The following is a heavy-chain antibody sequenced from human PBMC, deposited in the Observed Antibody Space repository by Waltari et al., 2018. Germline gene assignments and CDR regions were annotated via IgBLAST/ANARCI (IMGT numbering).Heavy chain of an antibody. CDR2: ILYDGNSE. D-gene: IGHD5-12*01. J-gene: IGHJ3*02. V-gene: IGHV3-30-3*01. CDR3: AREDSGRGDDAFDI. CDR1: GFTLSTYN. Sequence: QVQLVESGGGVVQPGRSLRLSCAASGFTLSTYNMQGVRLAPGKGLEWVAVILYDGNSEHYADSVKGRFTISRDNSKNTLYLQMNSLRTEDTAVYYCAREDSGRGDDAFDIWGQGTMVTVSS.